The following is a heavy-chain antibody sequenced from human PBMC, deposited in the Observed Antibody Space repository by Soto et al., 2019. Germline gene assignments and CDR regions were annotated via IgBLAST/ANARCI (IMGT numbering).Heavy chain of an antibody. CDR2: IYYSGST. Sequence: QVQLQESGPGLVKPSQTLSLTCTVSGGSISSGGYYWSWIRQHPGKGLEWIGYIYYSGSTYYNPSLKSRVTISVDTSNNQFSLKLSSVTAADTAVYYCARVLLGDFWSGKWGTGWFDPWGQGTLVTVSS. D-gene: IGHD3-3*01. V-gene: IGHV4-31*03. CDR3: ARVLLGDFWSGKWGTGWFDP. J-gene: IGHJ5*02. CDR1: GGSISSGGYY.